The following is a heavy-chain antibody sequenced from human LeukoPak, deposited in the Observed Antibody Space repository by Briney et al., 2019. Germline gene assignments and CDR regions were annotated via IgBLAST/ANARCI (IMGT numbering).Heavy chain of an antibody. CDR1: GFSFSTYS. Sequence: PGGSLRLSCAATGFSFSTYSINWVRQAPGKGLEWVSYISRSSSTIYYAHSVKGRFTIYRDNDKNSLYLQMNSLRAEDTAVYYCASVPGQAYNWFDPWGQGTLVTVSS. J-gene: IGHJ5*02. CDR3: ASVPGQAYNWFDP. CDR2: ISRSSSTI. V-gene: IGHV3-48*01.